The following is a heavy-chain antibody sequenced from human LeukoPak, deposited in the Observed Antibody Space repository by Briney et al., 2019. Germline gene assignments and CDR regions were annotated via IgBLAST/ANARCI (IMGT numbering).Heavy chain of an antibody. CDR1: GFSFSTYA. D-gene: IGHD6-19*01. CDR2: IDAGGGDT. J-gene: IGHJ6*02. Sequence: PGASLRLSCAASGFSFSTYAMTWVRQAPGKGLEWVASIDAGGGDTYHSDSVKGRFTISRDNSTNTLYLQMNSLRADDTAVYYCGKPAKYWLVRGNGVDVWGQGTTVTVSS. V-gene: IGHV3-23*01. CDR3: GKPAKYWLVRGNGVDV.